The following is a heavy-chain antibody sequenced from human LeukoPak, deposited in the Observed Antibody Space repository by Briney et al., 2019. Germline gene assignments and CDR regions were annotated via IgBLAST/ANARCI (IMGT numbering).Heavy chain of an antibody. V-gene: IGHV1-69*02. CDR3: ARGHQPPYYGMDV. J-gene: IGHJ6*02. Sequence: ASVKVSCKASGGTFSSYTVSWVRQAPGQGLEWMGRIIPILGIANYAQKFQGRVTITADKSTSTAYMELSSLRSEDTAVFYCARGHQPPYYGMDVWGQGTTVTVSS. CDR1: GGTFSSYT. CDR2: IIPILGIA.